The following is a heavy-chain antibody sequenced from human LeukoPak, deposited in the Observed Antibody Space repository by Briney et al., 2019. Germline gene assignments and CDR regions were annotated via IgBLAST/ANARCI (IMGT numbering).Heavy chain of an antibody. CDR3: ARIPAAGSMGWFDP. CDR1: GGSVNSYY. Sequence: SETLSLTCTVSGGSVNSYYWTWIRQLPGRGLEWIGYIFYSGTTEYNPSLKSRVTISKDTSSNQFSLRLTPLTAADTAVYYCARIPAAGSMGWFDPWGQGTLVTVSS. V-gene: IGHV4-59*02. CDR2: IFYSGTT. J-gene: IGHJ5*02. D-gene: IGHD6-13*01.